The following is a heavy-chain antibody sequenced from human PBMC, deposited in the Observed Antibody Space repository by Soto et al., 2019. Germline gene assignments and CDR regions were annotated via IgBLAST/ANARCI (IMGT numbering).Heavy chain of an antibody. CDR2: IRSDGSNA. CDR1: GFSFISYW. D-gene: IGHD3-22*01. V-gene: IGHV3-74*03. Sequence: GGSLRHSCADSGFSFISYWMRWVRHAPGKGLVWVSRIRSDGSNAEYADSVQGRFTISRDNAENTLYLKMNSLRVEDTAVYYCARGGGDYHDGNGYLGRHWGQGTLVTVSS. J-gene: IGHJ4*02. CDR3: ARGGGDYHDGNGYLGRH.